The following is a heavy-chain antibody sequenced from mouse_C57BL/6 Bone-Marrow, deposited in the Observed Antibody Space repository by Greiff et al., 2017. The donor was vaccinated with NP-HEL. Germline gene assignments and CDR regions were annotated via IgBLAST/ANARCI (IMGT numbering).Heavy chain of an antibody. CDR3: TTGYYDVAY. Sequence: VQLQQSGAELVRPGASVKLSCTASGFNIKDDYMHWVKQRPEQGLEWIGLIDPENGDTEYASKFQGKATITADKSSNTAYLQLSSLTSEDTAVYYCTTGYYDVAYWGQGTLVTVSA. V-gene: IGHV14-4*01. J-gene: IGHJ3*01. CDR1: GFNIKDDY. D-gene: IGHD2-4*01. CDR2: IDPENGDT.